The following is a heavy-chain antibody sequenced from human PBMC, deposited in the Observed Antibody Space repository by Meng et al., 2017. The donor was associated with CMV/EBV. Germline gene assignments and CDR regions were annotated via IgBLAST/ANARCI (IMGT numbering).Heavy chain of an antibody. CDR2: IYPGDSDT. D-gene: IGHD2-21*01. Sequence: GESLKISCKGSGYSFTSYWIGWVRQMPGKGLEWMGIIYPGDSDTRYSPSFQGQVTISADKSISTAYLQWSSLKASDTAMYYCATTWDDCGGDCYSLYYYGMDVWGQGTTVTVSS. J-gene: IGHJ6*02. CDR3: ATTWDDCGGDCYSLYYYGMDV. V-gene: IGHV5-51*01. CDR1: GYSFTSYW.